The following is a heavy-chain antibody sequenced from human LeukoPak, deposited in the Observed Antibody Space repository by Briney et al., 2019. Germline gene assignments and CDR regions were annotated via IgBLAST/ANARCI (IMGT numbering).Heavy chain of an antibody. D-gene: IGHD2-21*02. V-gene: IGHV3-73*01. CDR3: TSEVTGASDY. CDR2: IRSKANSYAT. Sequence: GGSLKLSCAASGFTFSGSAMHWVRQASGKGLEWVGRIRSKANSYATEYAASVKGRFTISRDDSKNTAYLQMNSLKTEDTAVSYCTSEVTGASDYWGQGTLVTVSS. J-gene: IGHJ4*02. CDR1: GFTFSGSA.